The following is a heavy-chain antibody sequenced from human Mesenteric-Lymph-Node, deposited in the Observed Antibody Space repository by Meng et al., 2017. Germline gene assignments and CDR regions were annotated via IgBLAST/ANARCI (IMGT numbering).Heavy chain of an antibody. CDR1: GYRFTDNY. J-gene: IGHJ4*02. V-gene: IGHV1-69-2*01. D-gene: IGHD2/OR15-2a*01. CDR2: VDPEDGET. Sequence: EVPRGQLGAEGKGPGDTVKISCKVSGYRFTDNYIHWVQQAPGRGLEWMGLVDPEDGETIYADTFQGRVTMSADRSTDTAYMQLRGLRPDDTAVYYCAREEYFGWEIWGQGTLVTVSS. CDR3: AREEYFGWEI.